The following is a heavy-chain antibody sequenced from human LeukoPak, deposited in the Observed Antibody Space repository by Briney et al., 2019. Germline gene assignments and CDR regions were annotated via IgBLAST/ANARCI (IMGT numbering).Heavy chain of an antibody. V-gene: IGHV1-3*01. CDR2: INAGNGNT. CDR1: GFTFSSYG. Sequence: MSGGSLRLSCAASGFTFSSYGMHWVRQAPGQRLEWMGWINAGNGNTKYSQKFQGRVTITRDTSASTAYMELSSLRSEDTAVYYCAALSYSSSLDDAFDIWGQGTMVTVSS. CDR3: AALSYSSSLDDAFDI. D-gene: IGHD6-13*01. J-gene: IGHJ3*02.